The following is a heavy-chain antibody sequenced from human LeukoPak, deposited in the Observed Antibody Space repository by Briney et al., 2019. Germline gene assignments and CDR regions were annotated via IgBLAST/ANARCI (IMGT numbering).Heavy chain of an antibody. J-gene: IGHJ6*02. V-gene: IGHV1-3*01. CDR3: ARDYYDSSGYYFDQKRGEDYYGMDV. Sequence: ASVKVSCKASGYTFTSYAMHWVRQAPGQRLEWMGWINAGNGNTKYSQKFQGRVTMTRNTSISTAYMELSSLRSEDTAVYYCARDYYDSSGYYFDQKRGEDYYGMDVWGQGTTVTVSS. CDR2: INAGNGNT. D-gene: IGHD3-22*01. CDR1: GYTFTSYA.